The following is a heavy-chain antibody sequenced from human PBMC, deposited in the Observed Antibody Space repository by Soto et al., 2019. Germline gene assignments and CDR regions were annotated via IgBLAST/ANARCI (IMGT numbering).Heavy chain of an antibody. CDR3: AGEVASGY. J-gene: IGHJ4*02. CDR2: ISYDGSVK. V-gene: IGHV3-30*03. D-gene: IGHD2-21*01. Sequence: QVQLVESGGDVVQPGRSLRLSCEASGFTFSSYGMHWVRQAPGKGLEWVAVISYDGSVKYYADSVKGRFTISRDNSKNTRYLQMNSLRAEDTAVYYCAGEVASGYWGQGTLVTVSS. CDR1: GFTFSSYG.